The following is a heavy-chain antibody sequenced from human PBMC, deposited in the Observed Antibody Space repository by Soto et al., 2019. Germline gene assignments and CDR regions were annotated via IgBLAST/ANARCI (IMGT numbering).Heavy chain of an antibody. CDR2: IIPIFGTA. Sequence: PVKVSYKASGGTFSSYAISWLRQAPGQGLEWMGGIIPIFGTANYAQKFQGRVKITADESTSTAYMELSRLRTEDTAVYYCASFGTTVTTLSYYSYGMAVWGQGTTVTVSS. D-gene: IGHD4-17*01. CDR1: GGTFSSYA. CDR3: ASFGTTVTTLSYYSYGMAV. V-gene: IGHV1-69*13. J-gene: IGHJ6*02.